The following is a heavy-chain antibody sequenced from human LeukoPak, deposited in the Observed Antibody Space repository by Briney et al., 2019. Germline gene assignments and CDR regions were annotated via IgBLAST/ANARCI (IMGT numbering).Heavy chain of an antibody. CDR1: GGTSNSHA. Sequence: SVKVSCKASGGTSNSHAISWVRQAPGQGLEWMGRIISNLGTTNRAQKFQDRVTLTADKSTNTAYMELTSLTSDDTAIYYCATTNDGGGYQWGDFFDYWGQGTLVTVSS. J-gene: IGHJ4*02. V-gene: IGHV1-69*04. D-gene: IGHD3-22*01. CDR2: IISNLGTT. CDR3: ATTNDGGGYQWGDFFDY.